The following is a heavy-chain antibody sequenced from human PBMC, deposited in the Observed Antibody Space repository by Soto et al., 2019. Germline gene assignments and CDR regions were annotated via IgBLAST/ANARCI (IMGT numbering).Heavy chain of an antibody. V-gene: IGHV3-48*01. CDR2: ISSSSTI. CDR1: GFTFSSYS. Sequence: GGSLRLSCAASGFTFSSYSMNWVRQAPGKGLEWVSYISSSSTIYYADSVKGRFTISRDNAKNSLYLQMNSLRAEDTAVYYCARDNSPDIVVVPAAMTAPEPYYFDYWGQGTLVTVSS. D-gene: IGHD2-2*01. J-gene: IGHJ4*02. CDR3: ARDNSPDIVVVPAAMTAPEPYYFDY.